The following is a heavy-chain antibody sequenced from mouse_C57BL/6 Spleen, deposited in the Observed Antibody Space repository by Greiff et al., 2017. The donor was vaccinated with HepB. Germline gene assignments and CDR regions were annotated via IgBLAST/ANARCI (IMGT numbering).Heavy chain of an antibody. CDR2: ISYSGST. Sequence: EVQLQQSGPGMVKPSQSLSLTCTVTGYSITSGYDWHWIRHFPGNKLEWMGYISYSGSTNYNPSLKSRISTTHDTSKNHFFLKLNSVTTEDTATYYCARGGFDGPYFDYWGQGTTLTVSS. CDR3: ARGGFDGPYFDY. CDR1: GYSITSGYD. V-gene: IGHV3-1*01. D-gene: IGHD2-3*01. J-gene: IGHJ2*01.